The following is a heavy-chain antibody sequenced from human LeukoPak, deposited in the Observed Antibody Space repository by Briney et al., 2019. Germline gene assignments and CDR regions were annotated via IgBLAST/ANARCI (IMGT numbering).Heavy chain of an antibody. CDR3: ARVSYGGNSVVDY. CDR1: GYTFTGYY. CDR2: INPNSGGT. Sequence: ASVKVSCKASGYTFTGYYMHWVRQAPGQGLEWMGWINPNSGGTNYAQKFQGRVTMTRDTSISTAYMELSRLRSDDTAVYDCARVSYGGNSVVDYWGQGTLVTVSS. V-gene: IGHV1-2*02. J-gene: IGHJ4*02. D-gene: IGHD4-23*01.